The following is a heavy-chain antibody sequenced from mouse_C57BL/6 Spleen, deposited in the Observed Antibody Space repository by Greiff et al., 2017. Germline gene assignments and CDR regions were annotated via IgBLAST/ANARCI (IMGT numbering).Heavy chain of an antibody. CDR2: ISSGSSTI. CDR1: GFTFSDYG. Sequence: EVMLVESGGGLVKPGGSLKLSCAASGFTFSDYGMHWVRQAPEKGLEWVAYISSGSSTIYYADTVKGRFTISRDNAKNTLFLQMTRLRSEDTAMYYCARGGYYAMDYWGQGTSVTVSS. CDR3: ARGGYYAMDY. J-gene: IGHJ4*01. V-gene: IGHV5-17*01.